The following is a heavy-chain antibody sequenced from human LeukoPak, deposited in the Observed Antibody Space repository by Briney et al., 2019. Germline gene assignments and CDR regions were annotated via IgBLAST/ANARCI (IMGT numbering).Heavy chain of an antibody. D-gene: IGHD3-22*01. CDR1: GGSIRRSNYF. V-gene: IGHV4-39*07. Sequence: SEALSLTCSVFGGSIRRSNYFWGWIRQPPGKGLEWIGSIHHSGSTHFNPSLKSRVTMSVDTSKNQFSLKLSSVTAADTAVYFCARDLTFHHDIHGYLYWFDPWGQGTLVNVSS. J-gene: IGHJ5*02. CDR3: ARDLTFHHDIHGYLYWFDP. CDR2: IHHSGST.